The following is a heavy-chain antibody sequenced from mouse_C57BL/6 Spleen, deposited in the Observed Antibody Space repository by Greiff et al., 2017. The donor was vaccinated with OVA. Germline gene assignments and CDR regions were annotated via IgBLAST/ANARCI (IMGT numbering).Heavy chain of an antibody. D-gene: IGHD4-1*01. V-gene: IGHV3-6*01. CDR1: GYSITSGYY. J-gene: IGHJ2*01. Sequence: EVQVVESGPGLVKPSQSLSLTCSVTGYSITSGYYWNWIRQFPGNKLEWMGYISYDGSNNYNPSLKNRISITRDTSKNQFFLKLNSVTTENTATYYCARGLGRVYFDYWGQGTTLTVSS. CDR2: ISYDGSN. CDR3: ARGLGRVYFDY.